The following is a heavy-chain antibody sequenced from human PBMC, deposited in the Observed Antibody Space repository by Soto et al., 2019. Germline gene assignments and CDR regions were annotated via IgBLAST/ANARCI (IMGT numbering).Heavy chain of an antibody. J-gene: IGHJ6*02. D-gene: IGHD3-10*01. CDR1: GYTFTSYG. CDR3: ARGYPTVKGLRDARGLEV. Sequence: ASVKVSCKASGYTFTSYGISWVRQAPGQGLEWMGWISAYNGNTNYAQKLQGRVTMTTDTSTSTAYMELRSLRSDDTAVYYCARGYPTVKGLRDARGLEVLGQGATVTVAS. CDR2: ISAYNGNT. V-gene: IGHV1-18*01.